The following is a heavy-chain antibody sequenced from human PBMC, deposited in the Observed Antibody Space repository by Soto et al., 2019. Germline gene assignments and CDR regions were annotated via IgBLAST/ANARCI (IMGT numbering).Heavy chain of an antibody. V-gene: IGHV4-59*01. Sequence: SSETLSLTCTVSGGSINDFYWSWIRQPPGKGLEWIGYIYYSGSTDYNPSLKGRVTISVDTSKNRFSLKLRSVTAADTAVYYCARVGGVAARTFDYWGQGTLVTVSS. CDR3: ARVGGVAARTFDY. D-gene: IGHD6-6*01. J-gene: IGHJ4*02. CDR2: IYYSGST. CDR1: GGSINDFY.